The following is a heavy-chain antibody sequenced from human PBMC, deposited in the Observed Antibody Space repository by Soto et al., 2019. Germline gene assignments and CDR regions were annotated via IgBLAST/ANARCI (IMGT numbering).Heavy chain of an antibody. J-gene: IGHJ3*02. CDR1: GFRFRNYA. CDR3: AKDPNGDYVGAFDI. Sequence: GGSLRLSCAASGFRFRNYAMSWVRQAPGAGPEWVSGISANGLRTYYADSVKGRFTISRDNSNNALFLQMNSLRAEDTALYYCAKDPNGDYVGAFDIWGRGTMVTVSS. CDR2: ISANGLRT. V-gene: IGHV3-23*01. D-gene: IGHD4-17*01.